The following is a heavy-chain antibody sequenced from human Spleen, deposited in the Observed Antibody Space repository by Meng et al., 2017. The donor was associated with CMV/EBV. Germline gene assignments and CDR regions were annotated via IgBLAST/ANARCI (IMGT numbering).Heavy chain of an antibody. CDR1: GGSFRGYF. CDR3: AREMTYCSSINCYTAFDI. Sequence: SETLSLTCAIYGGSFRGYFWGWIRQSPGKGLEWIGEINQGGSTNTNPSLKGRVTISVDTSKNQFSLKLSSVTAADTAVYYCAREMTYCSSINCYTAFDIWGQGTMVTVSS. CDR2: INQGGST. V-gene: IGHV4-34*01. D-gene: IGHD2-2*02. J-gene: IGHJ3*02.